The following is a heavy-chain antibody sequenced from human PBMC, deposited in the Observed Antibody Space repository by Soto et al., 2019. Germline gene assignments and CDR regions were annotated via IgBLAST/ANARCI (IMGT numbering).Heavy chain of an antibody. Sequence: PGGSLRLSCAASGFTFSSYDMHWVRQATGKGLEWVSAIGTAGDTYYPGSVKGRFTISRENAKNSLYLQMNSLRAGDTAVYYCARGWCSSTRCYRSDYYYGMDVCGQGTTVTVSS. CDR1: GFTFSSYD. CDR2: IGTAGDT. V-gene: IGHV3-13*01. CDR3: ARGWCSSTRCYRSDYYYGMDV. J-gene: IGHJ6*02. D-gene: IGHD2-2*01.